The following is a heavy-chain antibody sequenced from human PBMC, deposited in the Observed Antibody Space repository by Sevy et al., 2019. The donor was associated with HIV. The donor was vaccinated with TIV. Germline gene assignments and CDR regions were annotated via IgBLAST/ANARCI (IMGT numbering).Heavy chain of an antibody. D-gene: IGHD2-21*01. J-gene: IGHJ6*02. V-gene: IGHV3-30*18. CDR2: ISFDGSKH. CDR3: AKPLPKYSYYYGMDV. Sequence: GGSLRLSCGVSGLTFGEYAMHWVRQAPGKGLEWVALISFDGSKHYYADSVGGRFTISRDNSKNTLYLHMNGLRAEDTAVYYCAKPLPKYSYYYGMDVWGQGTTVTVSS. CDR1: GLTFGEYA.